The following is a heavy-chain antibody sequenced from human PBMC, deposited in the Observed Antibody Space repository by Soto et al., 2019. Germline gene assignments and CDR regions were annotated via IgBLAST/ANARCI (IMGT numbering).Heavy chain of an antibody. J-gene: IGHJ6*02. V-gene: IGHV4-34*01. D-gene: IGHD6-19*01. Sequence: PSETLSLTCAVYGGSFSGHYWSWIRQPPGKGLEWIGEINHSGSTNYNPSLKSRVTISVDTSKNQFSLKLSSVTAADTAVYYCARGVRIGSGWAYYYYYYGMDVWGQGTTVTVSS. CDR3: ARGVRIGSGWAYYYYYYGMDV. CDR2: INHSGST. CDR1: GGSFSGHY.